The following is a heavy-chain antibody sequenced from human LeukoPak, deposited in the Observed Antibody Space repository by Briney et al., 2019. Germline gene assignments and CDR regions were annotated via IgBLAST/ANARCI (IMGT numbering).Heavy chain of an antibody. J-gene: IGHJ6*02. Sequence: GESLKISCKGSGYSFTSYWIGWVRQMPGKGLEWMGIIYPGDSGTRYSPSFQGQVTISADKSISTAYLQWSSLKASDTAMYYCARQGCSSTSCYRHGMDVWGQGTTVTVSS. CDR2: IYPGDSGT. CDR1: GYSFTSYW. CDR3: ARQGCSSTSCYRHGMDV. D-gene: IGHD2-2*01. V-gene: IGHV5-51*01.